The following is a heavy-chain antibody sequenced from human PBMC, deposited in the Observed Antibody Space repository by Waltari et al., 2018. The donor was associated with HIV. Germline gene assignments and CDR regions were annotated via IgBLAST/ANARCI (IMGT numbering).Heavy chain of an antibody. D-gene: IGHD2-15*01. J-gene: IGHJ6*02. CDR1: GYSFNTNW. Sequence: EVQLVQSGAEVKKPGEYMTISCTGSGYSFNTNWIAWARQLPGKGLEWMGIIYPDDSDSRYSPSFQGQVTISVDKSISIAYLQLKASDTAIYYCARSPQYCSGGRCSYYYGMDVWGQGTTVTVSS. CDR3: ARSPQYCSGGRCSYYYGMDV. CDR2: IYPDDSDS. V-gene: IGHV5-51*03.